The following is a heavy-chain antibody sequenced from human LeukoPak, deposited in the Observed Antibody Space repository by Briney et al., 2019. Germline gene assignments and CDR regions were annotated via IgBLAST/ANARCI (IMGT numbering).Heavy chain of an antibody. V-gene: IGHV3-53*04. CDR1: GFTVNTNY. CDR3: ARDYFWSGYYTGLY. D-gene: IGHD3-3*01. Sequence: GGSLRLSCAASGFTVNTNYMSWVRQAPGKGLEWVSVIYSGGSTYYADSVKGRFTISRHNSKNTLYLQMAGLRDEDPAVYYCARDYFWSGYYTGLYWGQGTLVTVSS. CDR2: IYSGGST. J-gene: IGHJ4*02.